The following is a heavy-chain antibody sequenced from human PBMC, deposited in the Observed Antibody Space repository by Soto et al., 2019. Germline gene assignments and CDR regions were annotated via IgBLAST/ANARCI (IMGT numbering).Heavy chain of an antibody. CDR2: ISSSGSTI. V-gene: IGHV3-48*03. Sequence: EVQLVESGGGLVQPGGSLRLSCAASGFTFSSYEMNWVRQAPGKGLEWVSYISSSGSTIYYADSVKGRFTISRDNAKNSLYLQMNSLRAEDTAVYYCVRGYAFLGSGYRPDDYWGQGTLVTVSS. CDR3: VRGYAFLGSGYRPDDY. D-gene: IGHD3-22*01. J-gene: IGHJ4*02. CDR1: GFTFSSYE.